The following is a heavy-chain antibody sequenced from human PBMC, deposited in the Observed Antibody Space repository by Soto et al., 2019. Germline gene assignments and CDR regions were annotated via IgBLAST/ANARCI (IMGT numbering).Heavy chain of an antibody. CDR3: AKDAVPYNGKWDWFDT. CDR1: GFIFGVYA. Sequence: QFFESGGDLVQPGGSLRVHCVASGFIFGVYAMSWVRQTPGKGLEWVSSVGGGGTDTYYAASVKGRFTISRDNSKSTLYLQMNNLRAEDTAVYYCAKDAVPYNGKWDWFDTWGQGTLVIVSS. CDR2: VGGGGTDT. J-gene: IGHJ5*02. V-gene: IGHV3-23*01. D-gene: IGHD1-20*01.